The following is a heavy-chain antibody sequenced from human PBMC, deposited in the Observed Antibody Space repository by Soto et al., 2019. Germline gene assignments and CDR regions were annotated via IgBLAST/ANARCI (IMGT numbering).Heavy chain of an antibody. Sequence: QVQLVQSGAEVKKPGASVKVSCMASGYTFTSYAMHWVRQAPGQRLEWMGWINAGNGNTKYSQKFQGRVTITRDTSASTAYMELSSLRSEATAVYYCARGPGGPDGPGDYWGQGTLVTVSS. J-gene: IGHJ4*02. CDR2: INAGNGNT. V-gene: IGHV1-3*01. CDR3: ARGPGGPDGPGDY. D-gene: IGHD2-15*01. CDR1: GYTFTSYA.